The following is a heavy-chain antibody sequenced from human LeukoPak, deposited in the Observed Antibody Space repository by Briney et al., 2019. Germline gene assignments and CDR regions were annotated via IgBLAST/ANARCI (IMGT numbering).Heavy chain of an antibody. CDR1: GFTFSGSA. CDR3: ARDSFLWFGEPFDY. D-gene: IGHD3-10*01. J-gene: IGHJ4*02. V-gene: IGHV3-21*01. CDR2: ISSSSSYI. Sequence: GGSLRLSCAASGFTFSGSAMHWVRQAPGKGLEWVSSISSSSSYIYYADSVKGRFTIPRDNAKNSLYLQMNSLRAEDTAVYYCARDSFLWFGEPFDYWGQGTLVTVSS.